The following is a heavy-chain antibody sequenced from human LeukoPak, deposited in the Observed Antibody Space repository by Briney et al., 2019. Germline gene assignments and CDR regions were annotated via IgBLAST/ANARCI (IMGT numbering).Heavy chain of an antibody. Sequence: GRSLRLSCAASGFTFSSYAMHWVRQAPGKGLEWMTVISYDGGNKSYADSVKGRFTISRDNAKNSLYLQMNSLRAEDTAVYYCAKEVYSGSFTSEFDYWGQGTLVTVSS. CDR3: AKEVYSGSFTSEFDY. V-gene: IGHV3-30-3*02. CDR2: ISYDGGNK. D-gene: IGHD1-26*01. CDR1: GFTFSSYA. J-gene: IGHJ4*02.